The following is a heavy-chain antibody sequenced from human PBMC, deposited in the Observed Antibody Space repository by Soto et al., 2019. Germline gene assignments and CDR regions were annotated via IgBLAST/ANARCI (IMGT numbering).Heavy chain of an antibody. CDR3: ARLASLGHPYHFGMDV. CDR2: ISSNGVSM. J-gene: IGHJ6*02. CDR1: GFTFSDYY. V-gene: IGHV3-11*01. Sequence: GGSLRLSCVASGFTFSDYYMTWIRQAPGKGLEWGSYISSNGVSMYYGDSVKGRFTISRDDAENSLHLQMNSLRAEDTAVYYCARLASLGHPYHFGMDVWGQGTTVTVSS.